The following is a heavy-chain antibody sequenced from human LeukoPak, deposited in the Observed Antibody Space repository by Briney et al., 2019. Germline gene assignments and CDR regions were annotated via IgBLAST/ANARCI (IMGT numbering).Heavy chain of an antibody. CDR2: IYYSGST. CDR1: GDSISSYY. V-gene: IGHV4-59*01. Sequence: PSETLSLTCTVSGDSISSYYWSWIRQPPGKGLEWIGYIYYSGSTNYNPSLKSRVTISVDTSKNQFSLKLNSVTAADTAVYYCARLEVIPAAFAFYYYYYMDVWGKGTTVTVYS. D-gene: IGHD2-2*01. CDR3: ARLEVIPAAFAFYYYYYMDV. J-gene: IGHJ6*03.